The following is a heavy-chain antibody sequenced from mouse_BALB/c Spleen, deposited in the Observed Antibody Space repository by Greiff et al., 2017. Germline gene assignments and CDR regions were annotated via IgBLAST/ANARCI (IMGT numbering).Heavy chain of an antibody. CDR2: ISSGGGST. D-gene: IGHD2-10*01. CDR1: GFAFSSYD. Sequence: EVKVVESGGGLVKPGGSLKLSCAASGFAFSSYDMSWVRQTPEKRLEWVAYISSGGGSTYYPDTVKGRFTISRDNAKNTLYLQMSSLKSEDTAMYYCASPYYGNPWFAYWGQGTLVTVSA. CDR3: ASPYYGNPWFAY. V-gene: IGHV5-12-1*01. J-gene: IGHJ3*01.